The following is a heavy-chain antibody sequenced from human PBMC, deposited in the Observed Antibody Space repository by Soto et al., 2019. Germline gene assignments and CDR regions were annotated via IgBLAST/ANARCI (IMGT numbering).Heavy chain of an antibody. CDR2: IYYSGST. D-gene: IGHD5-18*01. J-gene: IGHJ4*02. CDR3: ATRGCSYGFGDGYRYYFDY. V-gene: IGHV4-30-4*01. Sequence: SWSLSLSCAVSGGTISSGDYYGSWIRQPPGKGLEWIGYIYYSGSTYYNPSLKSRVTISVDTSKNQFSLKLSSVTAADTAVYYCATRGCSYGFGDGYRYYFDYWGQGTLVTVSS. CDR1: GGTISSGDYY.